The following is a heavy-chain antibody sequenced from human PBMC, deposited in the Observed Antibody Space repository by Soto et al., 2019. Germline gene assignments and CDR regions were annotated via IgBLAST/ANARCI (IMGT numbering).Heavy chain of an antibody. Sequence: SETLALTCTVSGGSISSYYWSWIRQPPGKGLEWIGYIYYSGSTNYNPSLKSRVTISLDTSKNQFSLELNSVTAADTAIYYCARRDSDYYYFDFWGRGIMVTVSS. CDR2: IYYSGST. D-gene: IGHD2-21*01. CDR3: ARRDSDYYYFDF. V-gene: IGHV4-59*08. J-gene: IGHJ4*02. CDR1: GGSISSYY.